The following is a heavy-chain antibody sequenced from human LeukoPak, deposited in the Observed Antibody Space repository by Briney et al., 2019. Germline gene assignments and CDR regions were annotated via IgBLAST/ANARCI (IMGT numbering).Heavy chain of an antibody. D-gene: IGHD6-19*01. CDR2: IYYSGST. Sequence: PSETLSLTCAVYGGSFGGYYWSWIRQPPGKGLEWIGYIYYSGSTNYNPSLKSRVTISVDTSKNQFSLKLSSVTAADTAVYYCARAGLHVSSIAVAPDAFDIWGQGTMVTVSS. CDR3: ARAGLHVSSIAVAPDAFDI. J-gene: IGHJ3*02. CDR1: GGSFGGYY. V-gene: IGHV4-59*01.